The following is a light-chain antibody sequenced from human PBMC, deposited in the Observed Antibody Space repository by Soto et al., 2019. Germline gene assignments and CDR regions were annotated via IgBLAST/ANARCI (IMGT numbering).Light chain of an antibody. CDR3: QQRSSWPRA. J-gene: IGKJ4*01. Sequence: PGERATLSCRTSQNIDTYLVWYQQKPGQPPRPLIYDTSKRATGVPDRFSGSGSGTDFTLTISSLAPEDFALYYCQQRSSWPRAFGGGTKVDIK. CDR2: DTS. CDR1: QNIDTY. V-gene: IGKV3-11*01.